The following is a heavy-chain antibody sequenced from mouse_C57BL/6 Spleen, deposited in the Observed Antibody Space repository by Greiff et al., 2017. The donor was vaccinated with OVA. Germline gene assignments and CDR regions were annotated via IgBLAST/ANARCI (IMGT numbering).Heavy chain of an antibody. CDR1: GYTFTSYG. CDR2: IYPRRGNT. D-gene: IGHD1-1*01. CDR3: ANYYGSSYFDY. J-gene: IGHJ2*01. V-gene: IGHV1-81*01. Sequence: VQLQESGAELARPGASVKLSCKASGYTFTSYGISWVKQRTGQGLEWIGEIYPRRGNTYYNEKFKGKATLTADKSSSTAYMELRSLTSEDSAVYFCANYYGSSYFDYWGQGTTLTVSS.